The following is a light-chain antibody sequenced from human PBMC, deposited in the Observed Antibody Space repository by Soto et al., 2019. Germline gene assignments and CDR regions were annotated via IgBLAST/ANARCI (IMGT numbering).Light chain of an antibody. Sequence: PGERVTFSCRASESVGISLAWHQQKLGQAPRLLIYGASIRATGIPDRFSGSGSGTDFTLTITRLEPEDSAVYYCQHYDNTPYTFGQGTKLEIK. CDR3: QHYDNTPYT. J-gene: IGKJ2*01. V-gene: IGKV3-20*01. CDR1: ESVGIS. CDR2: GAS.